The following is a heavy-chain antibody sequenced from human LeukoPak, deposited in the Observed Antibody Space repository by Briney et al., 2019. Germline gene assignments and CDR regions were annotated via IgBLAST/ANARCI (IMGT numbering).Heavy chain of an antibody. CDR3: ALSEENCSSTSCSYFQH. V-gene: IGHV3-53*01. CDR1: GFTVGSNY. J-gene: IGHJ1*01. Sequence: PGGSLRLSCAASGFTVGSNYMSWVRQAPGKGLEWVSVIYSGGSTYYADSVKGRFTISRDNSKNTLYLQMNSLRAEDTAVYYCALSEENCSSTSCSYFQHWGQGTLVTVSS. D-gene: IGHD2-2*01. CDR2: IYSGGST.